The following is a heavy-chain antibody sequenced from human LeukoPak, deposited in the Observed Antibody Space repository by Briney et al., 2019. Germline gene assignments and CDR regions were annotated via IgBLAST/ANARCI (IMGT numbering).Heavy chain of an antibody. D-gene: IGHD4-17*01. V-gene: IGHV3-21*01. Sequence: GGSLRLSCAASGFTFSSYSMNWVRQAPGKGLEWVSSISSSSSYIYYADSVKGRFTISRDNAKNSLYLQMSSLRAEDTAVYYCARGGSMTTPRYYFDYWGQGTLVTVSS. CDR2: ISSSSSYI. CDR1: GFTFSSYS. J-gene: IGHJ4*02. CDR3: ARGGSMTTPRYYFDY.